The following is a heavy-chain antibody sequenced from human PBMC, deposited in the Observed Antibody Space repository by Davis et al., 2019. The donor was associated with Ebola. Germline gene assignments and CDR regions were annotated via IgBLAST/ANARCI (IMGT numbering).Heavy chain of an antibody. CDR1: GFTVSSNY. CDR2: IYSGGST. J-gene: IGHJ4*02. V-gene: IGHV3-66*02. D-gene: IGHD2-21*02. Sequence: GGSLRLSCAASGFTVSSNYMRWVRQAPGKGLEWVSVIYSGGSTYYADSVKGRFTISRDNSKNTLYLQMNSLRVEDTAVYYCAREYEDDCAFNHWGQGTLVTVSS. CDR3: AREYEDDCAFNH.